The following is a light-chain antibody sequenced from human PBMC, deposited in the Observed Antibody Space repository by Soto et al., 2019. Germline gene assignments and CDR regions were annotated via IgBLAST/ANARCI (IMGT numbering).Light chain of an antibody. Sequence: EIVMTQSPATLSVSPGERATLSCRASQSVNNNLAWYQQKPGQAPRLLIYGASARATGIPARFSGSGSGTEFTLTISSLQSEDFAVYYCQQYNNWPLTFGEGPRWRSN. CDR2: GAS. CDR3: QQYNNWPLT. V-gene: IGKV3-15*01. J-gene: IGKJ4*01. CDR1: QSVNNN.